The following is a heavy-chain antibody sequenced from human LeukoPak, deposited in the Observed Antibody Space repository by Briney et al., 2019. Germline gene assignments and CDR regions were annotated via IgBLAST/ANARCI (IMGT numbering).Heavy chain of an antibody. CDR1: GGSISSYY. V-gene: IGHV4-59*01. CDR3: AGHPNFLNWFDP. Sequence: PSETLSLTCIVSGGSISSYYWSWIRQPPGKGLEWIGYIYYSGSTNYNPSLKSRVTISLDTSKNQFSLKLSSVTAADTAVYYCAGHPNFLNWFDPWGQGTLVTVSS. CDR2: IYYSGST. D-gene: IGHD1-7*01. J-gene: IGHJ5*02.